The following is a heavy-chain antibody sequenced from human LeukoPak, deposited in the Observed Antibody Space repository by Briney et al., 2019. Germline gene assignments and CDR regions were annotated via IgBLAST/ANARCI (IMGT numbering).Heavy chain of an antibody. CDR2: IYSGGST. D-gene: IGHD3-22*01. CDR1: GFTVSSNY. CDR3: ARDNDSSGYYYSYYYYMDV. J-gene: IGHJ6*03. V-gene: IGHV3-66*02. Sequence: PGGSLRLSCAAFGFTVSSNYMSWVRQAPGKGLEWVSVIYSGGSTYYADSVKGRFTISRDNSKNTLYLQMNSLRAEDTAVYYCARDNDSSGYYYSYYYYMDVWGKGTTVTVSS.